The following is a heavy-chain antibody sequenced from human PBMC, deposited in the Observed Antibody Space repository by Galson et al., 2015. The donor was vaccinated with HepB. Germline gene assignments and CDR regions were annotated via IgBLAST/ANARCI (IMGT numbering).Heavy chain of an antibody. CDR3: AKRGPDGSHYYFDY. CDR1: GFTFSDYG. CDR2: IGYDGSKI. V-gene: IGHV3-30*02. D-gene: IGHD1-26*01. J-gene: IGHJ4*02. Sequence: SLRLSCAASGFTFSDYGIHWVRQAPGKGLEWLAFIGYDGSKIYYADSVKGRFTISRDNYKNTLYLQLSSLGAEDTAVYYCAKRGPDGSHYYFDYWGQGILVSVSS.